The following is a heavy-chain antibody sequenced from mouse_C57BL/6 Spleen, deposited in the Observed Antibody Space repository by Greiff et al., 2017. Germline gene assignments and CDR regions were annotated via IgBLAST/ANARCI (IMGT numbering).Heavy chain of an antibody. CDR1: GYTFTTYP. V-gene: IGHV1-47*01. J-gene: IGHJ1*03. Sequence: QVQLQQSGAELVKPGASVKMSCKASGYTFTTYPIEWMKQNHGKSLEWIGNFHPYNDDTKYNEKFKGKATLTVEKSSSTVYLELSRLTSDDSAVYYCAKGYYGSSYWYFDVWGTGTTVTVSS. CDR2: FHPYNDDT. D-gene: IGHD1-1*01. CDR3: AKGYYGSSYWYFDV.